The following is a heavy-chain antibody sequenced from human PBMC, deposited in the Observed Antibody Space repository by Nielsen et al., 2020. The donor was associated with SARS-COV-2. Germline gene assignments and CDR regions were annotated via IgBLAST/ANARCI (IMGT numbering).Heavy chain of an antibody. CDR2: VSYSGDT. D-gene: IGHD3-9*01. J-gene: IGHJ3*02. V-gene: IGHV4-39*07. CDR1: GDFISSSTYY. Sequence: SETLSLTCSVSGDFISSSTYYWGWIRQPPGKELEWIGTVSYSGDTFYNPALNSRVTISLDTSKKQFSLNLISVTAADTAMYYCARRRYDMLTGTEAFDIWGQGTTVTVSS. CDR3: ARRRYDMLTGTEAFDI.